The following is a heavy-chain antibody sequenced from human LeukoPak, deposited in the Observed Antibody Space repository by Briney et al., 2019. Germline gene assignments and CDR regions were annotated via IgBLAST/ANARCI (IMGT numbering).Heavy chain of an antibody. D-gene: IGHD6-19*01. Sequence: GGSLRLSCAASGFTVSSNYMSWVRQAPGKGLEWVSVIYGGGSTYYADSVKGRFTISRDNSKNTLYLQMNSLRAEDAAVYYCARDKGIAVAGTSLWGQGTLVTVSS. J-gene: IGHJ4*02. CDR2: IYGGGST. CDR1: GFTVSSNY. CDR3: ARDKGIAVAGTSL. V-gene: IGHV3-66*01.